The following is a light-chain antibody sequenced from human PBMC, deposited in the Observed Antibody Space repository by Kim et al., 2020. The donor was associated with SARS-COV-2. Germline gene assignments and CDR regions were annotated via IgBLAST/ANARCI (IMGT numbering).Light chain of an antibody. CDR3: QQYCSTPYT. J-gene: IGKJ2*01. V-gene: IGKV4-1*01. CDR1: QSVLYSSNNKNY. Sequence: DIVMTQSPDSLSVSLGERATINCKSSQSVLYSSNNKNYLAWYQQKPGQPPKLLIYWASTRESGVPDRFSGSGSGTDFTLTISSLQAEDVAVNYCQQYCSTPYTFGQGTKLEI. CDR2: WAS.